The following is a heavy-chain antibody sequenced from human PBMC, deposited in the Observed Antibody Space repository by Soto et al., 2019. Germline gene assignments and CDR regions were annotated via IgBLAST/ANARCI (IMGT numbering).Heavy chain of an antibody. V-gene: IGHV3-23*01. CDR2: ISGSGGST. CDR1: GFTFSSYA. Sequence: GSLRLSCAASGFTFSSYAMSWVRQAPGKGLEWVSAISGSGGSTYYADSVKGRFTISRDNSKNTLYLQMNSLRAEDTAVHYCARGELRDYYYYYYMDVWGKGTTVTVSS. CDR3: ARGELRDYYYYYYMDV. D-gene: IGHD1-26*01. J-gene: IGHJ6*03.